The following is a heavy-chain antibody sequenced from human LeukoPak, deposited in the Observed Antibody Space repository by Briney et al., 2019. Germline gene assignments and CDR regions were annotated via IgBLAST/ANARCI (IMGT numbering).Heavy chain of an antibody. J-gene: IGHJ4*02. CDR3: ARHEGGYAASDY. CDR1: RYRFTRYW. D-gene: IGHD5-12*01. CDR2: IDPSDSYT. V-gene: IGHV5-10-1*01. Sequence: KPGGSLSLSCKGTRYRFTRYWISWVRQMPGKGLEWMGKIDPSDSYTNYSPSFQGHVTISSDKSISTAYLQWSTLKASDTAMYYCARHEGGYAASDYWGQGTLVTVSS.